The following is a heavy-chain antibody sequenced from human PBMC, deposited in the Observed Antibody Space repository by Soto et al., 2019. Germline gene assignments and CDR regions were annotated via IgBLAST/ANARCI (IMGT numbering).Heavy chain of an antibody. CDR2: ISGTTGYT. Sequence: EVQLLESGGGLVQPGGSLSLSCAASGFTFSSYAMSWVRRAPGKGLEWVSAISGTTGYTYYTDSVQGRFTISRDNSRNTLYRQMNSLRAEDTAVYYCANAHSGWTPLDYWGQGTLVSGSS. J-gene: IGHJ4*02. CDR1: GFTFSSYA. CDR3: ANAHSGWTPLDY. V-gene: IGHV3-23*01. D-gene: IGHD6-19*01.